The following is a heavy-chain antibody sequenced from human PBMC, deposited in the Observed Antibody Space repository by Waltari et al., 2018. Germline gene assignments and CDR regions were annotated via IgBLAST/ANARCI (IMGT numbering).Heavy chain of an antibody. Sequence: EVQLVESGGGLVQPGGSLRLSCAASGFTFSSDWMSWVRQATGTGLEWVANIKQDGSEKYYVDSVKGRFTISRDNAKNSLYLQMNSLRAEDTAVYYCARDGLGYCSGGSCYLRGDAFDIWGQGTMVTVSS. CDR2: IKQDGSEK. CDR3: ARDGLGYCSGGSCYLRGDAFDI. V-gene: IGHV3-7*01. J-gene: IGHJ3*02. D-gene: IGHD2-15*01. CDR1: GFTFSSDW.